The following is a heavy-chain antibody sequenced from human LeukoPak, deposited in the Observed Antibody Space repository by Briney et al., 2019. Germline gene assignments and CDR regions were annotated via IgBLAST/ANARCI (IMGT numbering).Heavy chain of an antibody. J-gene: IGHJ3*02. V-gene: IGHV3-53*01. Sequence: SGGSLRLSCAASGFTVSSNYMSWVRQAPGKGLEWVSVIYSGGSTYYADSVKGRFTISRDNSKNTLYLQMNSLRAEDTAVYYCARGPFRPAFDIWGQGTMVTVSS. D-gene: IGHD2/OR15-2a*01. CDR1: GFTVSSNY. CDR2: IYSGGST. CDR3: ARGPFRPAFDI.